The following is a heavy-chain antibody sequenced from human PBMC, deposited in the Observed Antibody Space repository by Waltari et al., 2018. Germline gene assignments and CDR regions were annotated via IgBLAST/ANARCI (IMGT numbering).Heavy chain of an antibody. CDR2: IYHSGST. V-gene: IGHV4-38-2*01. CDR3: ARTTYCGGDCYSLLFDY. Sequence: QVQLQESGPGLVKTSEPLSLTCAVSGYSISSGYYGGWIRQHPGKGLEWIGSIYHSGSTYYNPSLKSRVTISVDTSKNQFSLKLSSVTAADTAVYYCARTTYCGGDCYSLLFDYWGQGTLVTVSS. D-gene: IGHD2-21*01. J-gene: IGHJ4*02. CDR1: GYSISSGYY.